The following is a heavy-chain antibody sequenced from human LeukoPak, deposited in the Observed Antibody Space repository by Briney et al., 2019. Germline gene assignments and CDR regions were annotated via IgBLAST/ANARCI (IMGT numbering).Heavy chain of an antibody. CDR1: GYTFTGYY. J-gene: IGHJ4*02. CDR2: INPNSGGT. V-gene: IGHV1-2*02. CDR3: ARGSRYCSSTSCWEFDY. Sequence: ASVKVSCKASGYTFTGYYMHWVRQAPGQGLEWMGWINPNSGGTNYAQKFQGRVTMTRDTSISTAYMELSRLRSDDTAVYYSARGSRYCSSTSCWEFDYWGQGTLVTVSS. D-gene: IGHD2-2*01.